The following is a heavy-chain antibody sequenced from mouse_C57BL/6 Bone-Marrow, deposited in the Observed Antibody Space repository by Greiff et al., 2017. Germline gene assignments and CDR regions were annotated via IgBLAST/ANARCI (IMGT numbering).Heavy chain of an antibody. D-gene: IGHD2-4*01. Sequence: QVQLQQPGAELVKPGASVKMSCKASGYTFTSYWITWVKQRPGQGLEWIGVIYPGSGSTNYNEKFKSKATLTVDTSSSTAYMQHSSLTSENSAVYYGTREGSYNDYHRYFNVWGTGTTVTVSS. J-gene: IGHJ1*03. CDR1: GYTFTSYW. V-gene: IGHV1-55*01. CDR2: IYPGSGST. CDR3: TREGSYNDYHRYFNV.